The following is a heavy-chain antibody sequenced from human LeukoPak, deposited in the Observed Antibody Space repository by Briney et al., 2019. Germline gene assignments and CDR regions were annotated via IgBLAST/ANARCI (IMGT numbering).Heavy chain of an antibody. CDR1: GFTFSSYS. V-gene: IGHV3-30*02. Sequence: GGSLRLSCSASGFTFSSYSMNWVRQAPGKGLEWVAIIRYDGSNKYYADSVKGRFTISRDNSKNTLYLQMNSLRAEDTAVYYCAKGVWFGEFRYDYWGQGTLVTVSS. D-gene: IGHD3-10*01. J-gene: IGHJ4*02. CDR2: IRYDGSNK. CDR3: AKGVWFGEFRYDY.